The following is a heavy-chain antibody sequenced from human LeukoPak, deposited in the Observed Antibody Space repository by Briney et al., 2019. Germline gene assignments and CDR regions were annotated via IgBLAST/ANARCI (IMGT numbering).Heavy chain of an antibody. Sequence: SVKVSCKASGGTFSSYAISWVRQAPGQGLEWMGGIIPIFGTANYAQKFQGRVTMTTDTSTSTAYMELRSLRSDDTAVYYCASAGGYYYGSGSYSQIASFDYWGQGTLVTVSS. D-gene: IGHD3-10*01. CDR3: ASAGGYYYGSGSYSQIASFDY. CDR1: GGTFSSYA. V-gene: IGHV1-69*05. J-gene: IGHJ4*02. CDR2: IIPIFGTA.